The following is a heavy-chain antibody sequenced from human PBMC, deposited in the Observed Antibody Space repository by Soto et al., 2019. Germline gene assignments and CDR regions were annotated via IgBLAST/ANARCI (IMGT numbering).Heavy chain of an antibody. D-gene: IGHD6-13*01. Sequence: HPGGSLRLSCAASGFTFSSYAMSWVRQAPGKGLEWVSAISGSGGSTYYADSVKGRFTISRDNSKNTLYLQMNSLRAEDTAVYYCAKGGYSTKRKVGYYYYYYMDVWGKGTTVTVSS. CDR3: AKGGYSTKRKVGYYYYYYMDV. CDR1: GFTFSSYA. J-gene: IGHJ6*03. CDR2: ISGSGGST. V-gene: IGHV3-23*01.